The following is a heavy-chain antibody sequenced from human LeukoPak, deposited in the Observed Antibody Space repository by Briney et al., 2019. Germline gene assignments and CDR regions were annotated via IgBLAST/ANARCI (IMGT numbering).Heavy chain of an antibody. D-gene: IGHD2-21*02. CDR1: GFTFSSYA. V-gene: IGHV3-23*01. Sequence: GGSLRLSCAASGFTFSSYAMRWVRQAPGKGLEWVSAISGSGGSTYYADSVKGRFTISRDNSKNTLYLQMNSLRAEDTAVYYCAKSLYGGDCYSSGYFDYWGQGTLVTVSS. CDR3: AKSLYGGDCYSSGYFDY. CDR2: ISGSGGST. J-gene: IGHJ4*02.